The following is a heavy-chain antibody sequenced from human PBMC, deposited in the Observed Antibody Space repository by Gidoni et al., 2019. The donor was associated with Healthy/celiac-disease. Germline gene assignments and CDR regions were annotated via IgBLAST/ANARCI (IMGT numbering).Heavy chain of an antibody. CDR1: GFTFSDYY. V-gene: IGHV3-11*06. CDR2: ISSSSSYT. Sequence: QVQLVESGGGLVKPGGSLSLSCAASGFTFSDYYMSWIRQAPGKGLEWVSYISSSSSYTNYADSVKGRFTISRDNAKNSLYLQMNSLRAEDTAVYYCARVTSSGWYPSDFDYWGQGTLVTVSS. J-gene: IGHJ4*02. D-gene: IGHD6-19*01. CDR3: ARVTSSGWYPSDFDY.